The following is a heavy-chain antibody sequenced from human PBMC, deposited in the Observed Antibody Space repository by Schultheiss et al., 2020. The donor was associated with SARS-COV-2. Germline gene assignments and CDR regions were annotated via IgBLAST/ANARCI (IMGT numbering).Heavy chain of an antibody. Sequence: GGSLRLSCAASGFTFSSYAIHWVRQAPGKGLEWTAVISYDGTNKYYADYVKGRFTISRDNSKNTLYLQVNSLRAEDTAVYYCARDNFEHTVTTDGEFDYWGQGSLVTVAS. J-gene: IGHJ4*02. CDR1: GFTFSSYA. D-gene: IGHD4-17*01. V-gene: IGHV3-30*04. CDR2: ISYDGTNK. CDR3: ARDNFEHTVTTDGEFDY.